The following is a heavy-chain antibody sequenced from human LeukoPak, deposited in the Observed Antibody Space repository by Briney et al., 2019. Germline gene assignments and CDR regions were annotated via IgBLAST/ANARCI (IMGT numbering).Heavy chain of an antibody. CDR2: IYYSGST. V-gene: IGHV4-59*08. D-gene: IGHD2-15*01. Sequence: PSETVSLTCTVSGGSISSYSWSWTRQPPGKGLEWIGYIYYSGSTNYNPSLKSRVTISVDTTKNQFSLKLSSVTAADTAVYYCARQYSPIDYWGQGTLVTVSS. CDR3: ARQYSPIDY. J-gene: IGHJ4*02. CDR1: GGSISSYS.